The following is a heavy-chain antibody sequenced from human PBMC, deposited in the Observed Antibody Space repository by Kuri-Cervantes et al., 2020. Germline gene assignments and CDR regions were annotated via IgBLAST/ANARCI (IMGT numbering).Heavy chain of an antibody. Sequence: SQTLSLTCAVYGGSFSGYYWSWIRQPPGKGLEWIGEINHSGSTNYNPSLKSRVTISVDTSKNQFSLKLSSVTAADTAVYYCATRAYPDYYMDVWGKGTTVTVSS. J-gene: IGHJ6*03. V-gene: IGHV4-34*01. CDR2: INHSGST. CDR1: GGSFSGYY. D-gene: IGHD1-1*01. CDR3: ATRAYPDYYMDV.